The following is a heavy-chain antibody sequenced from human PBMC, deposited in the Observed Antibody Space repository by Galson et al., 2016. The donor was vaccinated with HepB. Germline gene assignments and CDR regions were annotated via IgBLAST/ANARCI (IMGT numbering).Heavy chain of an antibody. V-gene: IGHV3-48*02. Sequence: SLRLSCAASGFIFSSYSMNWVRQAPGKGLEWVSYVSSTSSTIYYADSVKGRFTISRDNAKNSLYLQMNSLRDDDTAVYYCAIGPYTRVFDPWGQGTLVTVSS. CDR2: VSSTSSTI. CDR1: GFIFSSYS. D-gene: IGHD2-2*02. J-gene: IGHJ5*02. CDR3: AIGPYTRVFDP.